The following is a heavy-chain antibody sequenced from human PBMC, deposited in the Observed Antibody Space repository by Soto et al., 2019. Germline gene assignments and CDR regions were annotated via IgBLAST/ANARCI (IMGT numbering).Heavy chain of an antibody. V-gene: IGHV1-18*01. CDR3: ATTLGRAMDG. Sequence: QVQLVQSGAEVEKPGASVKVSCKASGYTFTSYAISWVRQAPGQGLEWMGWISAYNGNTNYAQKLQGRVTMTTDTSTSTAYIELRSRTADETAVYYCATTLGRAMDGWGQGTTVTVSS. CDR2: ISAYNGNT. D-gene: IGHD2-15*01. J-gene: IGHJ6*02. CDR1: GYTFTSYA.